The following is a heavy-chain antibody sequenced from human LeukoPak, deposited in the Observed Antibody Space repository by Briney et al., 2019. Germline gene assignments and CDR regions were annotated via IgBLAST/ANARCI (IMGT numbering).Heavy chain of an antibody. D-gene: IGHD1-1*01. J-gene: IGHJ4*02. V-gene: IGHV3-33*01. CDR3: ARDTEARDESPVNYYFDY. Sequence: GRSLRLSCAASGFTFSSYGMHWVRQAPGKGLEWVAVIWYDGSNKYYADSVKGRFTISRDNSKNTLYLQMNSLRAEDTAVYYCARDTEARDESPVNYYFDYWGQGTLVTVSS. CDR1: GFTFSSYG. CDR2: IWYDGSNK.